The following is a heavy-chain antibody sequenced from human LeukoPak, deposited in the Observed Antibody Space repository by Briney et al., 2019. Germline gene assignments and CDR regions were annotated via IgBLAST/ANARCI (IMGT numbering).Heavy chain of an antibody. CDR1: GGSISSYY. CDR2: IYYSGST. Sequence: SETLSLTCTVSGGSISSYYWSWIRQPPGKGLKWIGYIYYSGSTNYNPSLKSRVTISVDTSKNQFSLKLSSVTAADTAVYYCARDSDGYSRDYWGQGTLVTVSS. J-gene: IGHJ4*02. V-gene: IGHV4-59*01. CDR3: ARDSDGYSRDY. D-gene: IGHD5-24*01.